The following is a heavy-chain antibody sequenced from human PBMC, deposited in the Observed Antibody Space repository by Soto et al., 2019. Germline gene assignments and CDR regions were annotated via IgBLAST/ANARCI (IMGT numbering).Heavy chain of an antibody. J-gene: IGHJ6*02. CDR1: GGTFSSYA. CDR2: IIPIFGTA. D-gene: IGHD6-13*01. Sequence: SVNVSCKASGGTFSSYAISWVRQAPGQGLEWMGGIIPIFGTANYAQKFQGRVTITADESTSTAYMELSSLRSEDTAVYYCARPGIAALGPFHYYGMDVWGQGXTVTVYS. CDR3: ARPGIAALGPFHYYGMDV. V-gene: IGHV1-69*13.